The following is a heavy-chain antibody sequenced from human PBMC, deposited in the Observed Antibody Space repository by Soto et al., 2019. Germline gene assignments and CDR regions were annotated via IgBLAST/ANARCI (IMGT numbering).Heavy chain of an antibody. CDR2: ISSRRPTI. D-gene: IGHD1-26*01. CDR3: ARVVGAPNWFDP. J-gene: IGHJ5*02. CDR1: GFAFSSYS. Sequence: GGSLRLSCAASGFAFSSYSMNWVRQAPGKGLEWVSYISSRRPTIHYTDSVEGRFTISRDNAKNSLYLQMNSLRAEDTAVYYCARVVGAPNWFDPWGQGTLVTVSS. V-gene: IGHV3-48*04.